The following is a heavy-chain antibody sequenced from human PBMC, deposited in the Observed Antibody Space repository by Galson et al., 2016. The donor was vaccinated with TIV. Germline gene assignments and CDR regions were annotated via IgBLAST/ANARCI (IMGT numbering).Heavy chain of an antibody. CDR1: GFLVSNKF. CDR2: IYRNGDT. J-gene: IGHJ4*02. CDR3: VAGGVSNLGDD. V-gene: IGHV3-53*01. D-gene: IGHD5/OR15-5a*01. Sequence: SLRLSCAASGFLVSNKFMNWVRQAPGKGLEWVSIIYRNGDTYHTDAMEGRFTISRDISKNTIFLQMNSLRTEDTAVYYCVAGGVSNLGDDWGQGILVTVSS.